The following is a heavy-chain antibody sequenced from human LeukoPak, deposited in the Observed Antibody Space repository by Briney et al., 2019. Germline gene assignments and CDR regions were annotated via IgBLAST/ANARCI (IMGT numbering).Heavy chain of an antibody. Sequence: TGGSLRLSCAPPGFTSSSYRMSGVRHAPGKGLGRVANIKQEGREKSYVDSVKGRFHISRDNAKNSLYLQMNSLRAEDTAVYYCARDAVVGTQYYFDYWGQGTLVTVSS. D-gene: IGHD1-26*01. V-gene: IGHV3-7*01. CDR1: GFTSSSYR. CDR3: ARDAVVGTQYYFDY. CDR2: IKQEGREK. J-gene: IGHJ4*02.